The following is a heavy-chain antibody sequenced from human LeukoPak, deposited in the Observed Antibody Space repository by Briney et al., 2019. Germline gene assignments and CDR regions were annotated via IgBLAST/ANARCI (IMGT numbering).Heavy chain of an antibody. V-gene: IGHV3-23*01. Sequence: GGSLRLSCAASGFTFSSYAMSWVRQAPGKGLEWVSLISGSGGSTYYADSVKGRFTISRDNSKNTLYLQMNSLRAEDTAVYYCARDYYDSSGFFVYYYGMDVWGQGTTVTVSS. J-gene: IGHJ6*02. CDR1: GFTFSSYA. CDR2: ISGSGGST. D-gene: IGHD3-22*01. CDR3: ARDYYDSSGFFVYYYGMDV.